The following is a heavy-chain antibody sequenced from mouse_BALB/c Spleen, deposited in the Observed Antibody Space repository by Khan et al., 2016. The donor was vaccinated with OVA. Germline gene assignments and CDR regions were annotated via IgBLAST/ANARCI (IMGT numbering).Heavy chain of an antibody. J-gene: IGHJ2*01. Sequence: EVELVESGGGLVQPGGSRKLSCAASGFTFSSFGMHWVRQAPEKGLEWVAYISSGSSTIYYADTVKGRFTISRDNPKNTLFLQMTSLRSEDTAMYYCVSYNWDYWGQGTTLTVSS. CDR2: ISSGSSTI. CDR3: VSYNWDY. D-gene: IGHD1-3*01. CDR1: GFTFSSFG. V-gene: IGHV5-17*02.